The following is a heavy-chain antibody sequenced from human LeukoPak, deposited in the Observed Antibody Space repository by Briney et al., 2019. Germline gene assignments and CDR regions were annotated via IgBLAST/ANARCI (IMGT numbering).Heavy chain of an antibody. D-gene: IGHD1-20*01. J-gene: IGHJ5*02. Sequence: PSETLSLTCAVSGGSISSSNWWSWVRQPPGKGLEWIGYIYYSGSTNYNPSFKSRVTISIDKSKNQFSLKLSSVTATDTGVYYCARGLTLFDPWGQGTLVTVSS. V-gene: IGHV4-4*02. CDR3: ARGLTLFDP. CDR1: GGSISSSNW. CDR2: IYYSGST.